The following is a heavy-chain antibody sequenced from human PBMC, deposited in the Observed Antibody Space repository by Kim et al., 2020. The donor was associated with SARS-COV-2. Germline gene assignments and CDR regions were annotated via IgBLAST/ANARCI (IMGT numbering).Heavy chain of an antibody. D-gene: IGHD2-2*02. J-gene: IGHJ4*02. CDR1: GGSISSYY. Sequence: SETLSLTCTVSGGSISSYYWSWIRQPPGKGLEWIGYIYYSGSTNYNPSLKSRVTISVDTSKNQFSLKLSSVTAADTAVYYCARGPLVVVPAAIYGEYYFDYWGQGTLVTVSS. CDR3: ARGPLVVVPAAIYGEYYFDY. CDR2: IYYSGST. V-gene: IGHV4-59*13.